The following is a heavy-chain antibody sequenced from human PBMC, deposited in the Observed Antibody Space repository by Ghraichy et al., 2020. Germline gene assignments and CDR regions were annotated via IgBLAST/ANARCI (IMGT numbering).Heavy chain of an antibody. CDR2: ISHDGRKK. J-gene: IGHJ4*02. CDR1: GFTFSSYA. V-gene: IGHV3-30-3*01. D-gene: IGHD6-13*01. Sequence: GESLNISCAGSGFTFSSYAMHWVRQAPGKGLEWVAVISHDGRKKYYADSVKGRFTISRDSSNNTLYLQMDSLRAEDTAVYYCARDLWTVIAAAHTGIGDYWGQGTLITVSS. CDR3: ARDLWTVIAAAHTGIGDY.